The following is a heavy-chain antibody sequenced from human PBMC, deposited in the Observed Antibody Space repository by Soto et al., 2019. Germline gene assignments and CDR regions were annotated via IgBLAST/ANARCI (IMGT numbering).Heavy chain of an antibody. D-gene: IGHD1-26*01. Sequence: GGSLSLCCAASGFAFSNYEMNWVREAPGKGLEWVSYISLSGSTIYYADSVKGRFTISRDDAKDSLYLEMDSLRVDDTAVYYCARESFSASPNFFDYWGQGTLVTVSS. CDR3: ARESFSASPNFFDY. CDR1: GFAFSNYE. CDR2: ISLSGSTI. J-gene: IGHJ4*02. V-gene: IGHV3-48*03.